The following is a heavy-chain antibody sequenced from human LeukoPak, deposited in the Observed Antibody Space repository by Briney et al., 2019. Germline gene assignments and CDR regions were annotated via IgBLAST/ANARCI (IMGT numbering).Heavy chain of an antibody. Sequence: SETLSLTCTVSGGSLSGYYWSWLRQPPGKGVEGIGEINHSGSTNYNPSLKSRVTISVDTSKNQFSLQLTSVTPEDTAVYYCARGGLISLANTPLGAFDIWSQGTMVSVSS. CDR1: GGSLSGYY. CDR2: INHSGST. J-gene: IGHJ3*02. CDR3: ARGGLISLANTPLGAFDI. D-gene: IGHD2-21*01. V-gene: IGHV4-34*01.